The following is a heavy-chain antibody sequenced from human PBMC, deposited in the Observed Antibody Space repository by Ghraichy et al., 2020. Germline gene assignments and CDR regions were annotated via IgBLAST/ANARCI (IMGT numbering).Heavy chain of an antibody. V-gene: IGHV3-7*03. Sequence: LSLTCAASGLPFSTYYMNWVRQAPGKGPEWVALIKQDGSVTYYVDSVKGRFTISRDNAKNSVYLQMDSLTTDDTAVYFCAGGSGWLWDSWGRGTLVTVSS. CDR1: GLPFSTYY. J-gene: IGHJ5*01. CDR2: IKQDGSVT. D-gene: IGHD6-19*01. CDR3: AGGSGWLWDS.